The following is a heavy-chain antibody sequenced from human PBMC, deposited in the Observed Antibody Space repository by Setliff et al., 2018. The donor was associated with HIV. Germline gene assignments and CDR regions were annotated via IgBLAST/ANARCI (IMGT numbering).Heavy chain of an antibody. CDR3: AKAQWLLSHWGFDP. CDR1: GFTFSSYA. D-gene: IGHD3-3*01. Sequence: PGGSLRLSCAASGFTFSSYAMSWVRQAPGKGLEWVSALSGSGGSTFYADSVQGRFTISRDNSKNTLYLQMNSLRAEDTAVYYCAKAQWLLSHWGFDPWGQGTLVTVSS. CDR2: LSGSGGST. J-gene: IGHJ5*02. V-gene: IGHV3-23*01.